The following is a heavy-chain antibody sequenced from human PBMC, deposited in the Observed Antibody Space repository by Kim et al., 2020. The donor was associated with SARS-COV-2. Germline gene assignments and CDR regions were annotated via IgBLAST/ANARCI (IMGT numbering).Heavy chain of an antibody. J-gene: IGHJ3*02. V-gene: IGHV1-3*01. CDR2: INAGNGNT. CDR3: ARDSDRLRYFDWLLGDAFDI. Sequence: ASVKVSCKASGYTFTSYAMHWVRQAPGQRLEWMGWINAGNGNTKYSQKFQGRVTITRDTSASTAYMELSSLRSEDTAVYYCARDSDRLRYFDWLLGDAFDIWGQGTMVTVSS. D-gene: IGHD3-9*01. CDR1: GYTFTSYA.